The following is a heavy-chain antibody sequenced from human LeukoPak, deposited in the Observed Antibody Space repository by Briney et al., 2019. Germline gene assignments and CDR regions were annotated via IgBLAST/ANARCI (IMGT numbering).Heavy chain of an antibody. CDR1: GYTFTSYD. V-gene: IGHV1-8*01. CDR2: MNPNSGNT. D-gene: IGHD1-26*01. J-gene: IGHJ4*02. CDR3: ARYRRGGARDYFDY. Sequence: ASVKVSCKASGYTFTSYDINWVRQATGQGLEWMGWMNPNSGNTGYAQKFQGRVTMTRNTSISTAYMELSSLRSDDTAVYYCARYRRGGARDYFDYWGQGTLVTVSS.